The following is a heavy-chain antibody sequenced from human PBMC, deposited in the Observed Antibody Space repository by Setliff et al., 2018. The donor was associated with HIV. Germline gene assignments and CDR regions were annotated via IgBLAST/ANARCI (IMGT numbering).Heavy chain of an antibody. V-gene: IGHV4-39*07. CDR3: ARDPYGSGSYHYYYGMDV. Sequence: PSETLSLTCTVSGGSISSSYYNWGWIRQPPGKGLEWIGSMYYSGSTYYNPSLKSRVTISVDTSKNQFSLKLNSVTAADTAVYYCARDPYGSGSYHYYYGMDVWGQGTTVTVSS. CDR2: MYYSGST. J-gene: IGHJ6*02. CDR1: GGSISSSYYN. D-gene: IGHD3-10*01.